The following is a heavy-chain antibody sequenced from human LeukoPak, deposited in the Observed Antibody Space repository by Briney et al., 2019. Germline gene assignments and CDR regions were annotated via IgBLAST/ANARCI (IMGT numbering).Heavy chain of an antibody. Sequence: GGSLRLSCAASGFTFSDYYMSWIRKAPGKGLEWVSYISNSSSYTNYADSVKGRFTISRDNAKNSLYLQMKSLKAEDTAVYYCARSHSGSYFYFDYWGQGTLVTVSS. CDR1: GFTFSDYY. D-gene: IGHD1-26*01. J-gene: IGHJ4*02. CDR2: ISNSSSYT. CDR3: ARSHSGSYFYFDY. V-gene: IGHV3-11*06.